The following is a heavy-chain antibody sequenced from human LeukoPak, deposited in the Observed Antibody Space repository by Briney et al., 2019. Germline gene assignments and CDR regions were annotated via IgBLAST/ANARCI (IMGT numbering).Heavy chain of an antibody. V-gene: IGHV4-39*01. Sequence: SETLSLSCTVSGGSISSTIYYWGWIRQPPGKGLEWIGSSDYSGSTYYNPSLKTRVTISVDTSKNQCSLNLSSVTAADTAVYYCARTITVIKRYFDFWGQGTLVTVSS. CDR2: SDYSGST. CDR3: ARTITVIKRYFDF. J-gene: IGHJ4*02. CDR1: GGSISSTIYY. D-gene: IGHD3-22*01.